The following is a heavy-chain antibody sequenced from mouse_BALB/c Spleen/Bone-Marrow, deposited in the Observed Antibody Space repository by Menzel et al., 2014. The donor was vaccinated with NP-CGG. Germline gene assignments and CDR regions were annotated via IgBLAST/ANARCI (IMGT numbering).Heavy chain of an antibody. J-gene: IGHJ2*01. V-gene: IGHV1S81*02. Sequence: QVQLKESGTELVKPGASVKLSCKASGYTFTSYWMHWVKQRPGQGLEWIGEINPNSGRKNYNEKFKSKATLTVDRSSSTAYKKLSSLTSDDSALYYCARKKYGNYDYFDYWGQGTTLTVSS. CDR1: GYTFTSYW. D-gene: IGHD2-10*02. CDR3: ARKKYGNYDYFDY. CDR2: INPNSGRK.